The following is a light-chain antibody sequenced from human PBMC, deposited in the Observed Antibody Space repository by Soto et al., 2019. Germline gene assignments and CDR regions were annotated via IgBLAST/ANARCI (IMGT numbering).Light chain of an antibody. J-gene: IGKJ5*01. V-gene: IGKV3-15*01. CDR1: ESVSSN. Sequence: EVVMMQSPATLSVSPGERATLSCRASESVSSNLAWYQQRPGQAPRLVIYGASTRATGIPARFSGGGSGTEFTLTISSLQSEDFAVYYCQQYNSWPPITFGQGTRLEIK. CDR3: QQYNSWPPIT. CDR2: GAS.